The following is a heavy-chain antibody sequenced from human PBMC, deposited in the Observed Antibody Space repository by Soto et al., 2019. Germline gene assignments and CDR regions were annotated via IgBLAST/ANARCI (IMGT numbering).Heavy chain of an antibody. CDR3: ARDKGVEFLKGSGMDV. V-gene: IGHV4-59*01. D-gene: IGHD3-10*01. J-gene: IGHJ6*02. CDR1: GDSITAYY. CDR2: IYHNGET. Sequence: QMQLQESSPGLVKPSETLSLICSVSGDSITAYYLSWLRQSPGKELEWIGDIYHNGETNYNPSLKSRVTIAADTSKAQLSLRLSSVTAAATGVYCCARDKGVEFLKGSGMDVWGQGTTVIVSS.